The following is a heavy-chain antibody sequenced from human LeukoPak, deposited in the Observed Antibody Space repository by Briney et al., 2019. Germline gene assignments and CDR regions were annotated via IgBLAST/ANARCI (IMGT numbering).Heavy chain of an antibody. CDR3: ARVTYSSGWPDY. CDR2: INYSGST. V-gene: IGHV4-59*01. Sequence: RPSETLSLTCTVSGGSISSYYWSWIRQPPGKGLEWIGYINYSGSTNYNPSLKSRVTISVDTSKNQFSLKLSSVTAADTAVYYCARVTYSSGWPDYWGQGTLVTVSS. D-gene: IGHD6-19*01. J-gene: IGHJ4*02. CDR1: GGSISSYY.